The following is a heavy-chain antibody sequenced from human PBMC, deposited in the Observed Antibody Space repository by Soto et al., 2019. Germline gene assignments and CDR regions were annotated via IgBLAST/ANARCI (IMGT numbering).Heavy chain of an antibody. CDR1: GYSFTTYG. J-gene: IGHJ6*02. Sequence: QVQLVQSGGEVKKPGASVKVSCKTSGYSFTTYGISWVRQAPGQGLELMGWISGYNGNTHYAQKFQGRVSMTTDTSTSTAYMELRSLRSDDTAVYYCAREGPAPYSYYGMDVWGQGTTVTVSS. CDR3: AREGPAPYSYYGMDV. V-gene: IGHV1-18*01. CDR2: ISGYNGNT.